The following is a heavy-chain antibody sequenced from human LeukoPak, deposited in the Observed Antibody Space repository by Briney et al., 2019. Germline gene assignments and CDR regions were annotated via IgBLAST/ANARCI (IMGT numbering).Heavy chain of an antibody. CDR2: IYWDDDK. D-gene: IGHD6-13*01. Sequence: SGPTLVKPTQTLTLTCTFSGFSLSTSGVGVGWIRQPPGKALEWLALIYWDDDKRYSPSLKSRLTITKDTSKNQVVLTMTNMDPVDTATYYCALGIAAAGTSSGGSCSRGYSSGSSFDYWGQGTLVTVSS. CDR1: GFSLSTSGVG. J-gene: IGHJ4*02. V-gene: IGHV2-5*02. CDR3: ALGIAAAGTSSGGSCSRGYSSGSSFDY.